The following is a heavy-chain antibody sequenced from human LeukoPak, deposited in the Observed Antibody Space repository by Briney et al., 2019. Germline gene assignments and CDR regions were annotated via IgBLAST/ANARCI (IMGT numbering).Heavy chain of an antibody. D-gene: IGHD5-18*01. Sequence: GGSLRLSCAASGFTFSSYWMSWVRQAPGKGLEWVANIKQDGSEKYYVDSVKGRFTISRDNAKNSLYLQMNSLRAEDTAVYYCARGSTAMVTRAFDIWGQGTMVTVSS. CDR1: GFTFSSYW. CDR3: ARGSTAMVTRAFDI. CDR2: IKQDGSEK. V-gene: IGHV3-7*01. J-gene: IGHJ3*02.